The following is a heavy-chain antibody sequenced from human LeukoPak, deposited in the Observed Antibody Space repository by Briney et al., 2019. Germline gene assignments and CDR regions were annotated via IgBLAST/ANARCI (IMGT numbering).Heavy chain of an antibody. CDR2: FDPEDGET. CDR3: ARGLREQPPTQPFDY. D-gene: IGHD3-16*01. J-gene: IGHJ4*02. V-gene: IGHV1-24*01. Sequence: ASVKVSCKVSGYTLTELSMHWVRQAPGKGLEWMGGFDPEDGETIYAQKFQGRVTMTEDTSTDTAYMELSSLRSEDTAVYYCARGLREQPPTQPFDYWGQGTLVTVSS. CDR1: GYTLTELS.